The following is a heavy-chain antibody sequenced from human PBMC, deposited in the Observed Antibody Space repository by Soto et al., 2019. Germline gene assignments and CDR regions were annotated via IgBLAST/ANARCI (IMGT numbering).Heavy chain of an antibody. CDR3: ARHPRTARGKSSSWYYFDY. V-gene: IGHV4-39*01. D-gene: IGHD6-13*01. CDR1: GGSISSSSYY. CDR2: IYYSGST. Sequence: SETLSLTCTVSGGSISSSSYYWGWIRQPPGKGLEWIGSIYYSGSTYYNPSLKSRVTISVDTSKNQFSLKLSSVTAADTAVYYCARHPRTARGKSSSWYYFDYWGQGTLVTVSS. J-gene: IGHJ4*02.